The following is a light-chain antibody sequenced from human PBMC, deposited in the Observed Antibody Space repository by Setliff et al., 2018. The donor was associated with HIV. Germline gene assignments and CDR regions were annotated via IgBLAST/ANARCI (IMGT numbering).Light chain of an antibody. CDR2: STN. J-gene: IGLJ1*01. CDR3: AAWHDSLTGYV. CDR1: SSNIRTNT. V-gene: IGLV1-44*01. Sequence: QSVLTQPPSASETPGQRVTISCSGSSSNIRTNTVHWYQHLPGTAPKLLIYSTNKRPSGVPDRFPGSKSGTSASLAISGLQSEDEADYYCAAWHDSLTGYVFGTGTKGTVL.